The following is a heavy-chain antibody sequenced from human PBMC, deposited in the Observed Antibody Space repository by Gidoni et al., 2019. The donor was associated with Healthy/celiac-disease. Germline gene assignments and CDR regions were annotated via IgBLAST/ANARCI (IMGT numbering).Heavy chain of an antibody. CDR2: IYHSGST. J-gene: IGHJ4*02. V-gene: IGHV4-38-2*01. D-gene: IGHD5-18*01. CDR3: ARADTAMVTLWDY. CDR1: GYSISSGYY. Sequence: QVQLQESGPGLVKPSETLSLTCAVSGYSISSGYYWGWIRQPPGKGLEWIGSIYHSGSTYYNPSLKSRVTISVDTSKNQFSLKLSSVTAADTAVYYCARADTAMVTLWDYWGQGTLVTVSS.